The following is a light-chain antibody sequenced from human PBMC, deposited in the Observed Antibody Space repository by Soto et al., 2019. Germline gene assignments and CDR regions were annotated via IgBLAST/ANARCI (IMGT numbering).Light chain of an antibody. CDR1: SSNIESNT. Sequence: QSALTQPPSASGTPGQRVTISCSGSSSNIESNTVTWYQQLPGTAPKLVIYSNDHRPSGVPHRFSGSTSGTSASLAIRGLQSEDGGDYYCAAWDDRLNGYVFGGGTKVTVL. J-gene: IGLJ1*01. CDR2: SND. CDR3: AAWDDRLNGYV. V-gene: IGLV1-44*01.